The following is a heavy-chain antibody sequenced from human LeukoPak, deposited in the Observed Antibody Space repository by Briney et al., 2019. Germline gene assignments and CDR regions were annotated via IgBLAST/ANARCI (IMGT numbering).Heavy chain of an antibody. CDR1: GGSISSYY. D-gene: IGHD2-15*01. V-gene: IGHV4-59*01. Sequence: SETLSLTSTVSGGSISSYYWSWIRQPPGKGLEWIGYIYYSGSTNYNPSLKSRVTISVDTSKNQFSLKLSSVTAADTAVYYCASRGYCSGGSCYPLCAFDIWGQGTMVTLSS. CDR2: IYYSGST. CDR3: ASRGYCSGGSCYPLCAFDI. J-gene: IGHJ3*02.